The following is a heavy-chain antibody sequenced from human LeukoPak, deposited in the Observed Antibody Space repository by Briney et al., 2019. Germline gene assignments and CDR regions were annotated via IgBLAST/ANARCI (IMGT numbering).Heavy chain of an antibody. CDR2: IYYSGST. CDR1: GGSISSSSYY. J-gene: IGHJ4*02. CDR3: ARQSYSGGCDEWKYYFDY. Sequence: SETLSLTCTVSGGSISSSSYYWGWIRQPPGKGLEWIGSIYYSGSTYYNPSLKSRVTISVDTSKNQFSLKQNSVTAADTAVYYCARQSYSGGCDEWKYYFDYWGQGTLVTVSS. V-gene: IGHV4-39*01. D-gene: IGHD6-19*01.